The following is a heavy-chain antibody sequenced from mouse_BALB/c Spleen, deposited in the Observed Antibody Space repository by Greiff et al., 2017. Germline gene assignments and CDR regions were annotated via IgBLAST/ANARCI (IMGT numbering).Heavy chain of an antibody. Sequence: EVQVVESGGGLVKPGGSLKLSCAASGFTFSDYYMYWVRQTPEKRLEWVATISDGGSYTYYPDSVKGRFTISRDNAKNNLYLQMSSLKSEDTAMYYCARGGRWGQGTLVTVSA. CDR3: ARGGR. CDR1: GFTFSDYY. V-gene: IGHV5-4*02. CDR2: ISDGGSYT. J-gene: IGHJ3*01.